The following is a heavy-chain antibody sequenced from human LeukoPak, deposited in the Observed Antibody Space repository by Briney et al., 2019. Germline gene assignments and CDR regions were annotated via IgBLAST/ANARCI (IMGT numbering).Heavy chain of an antibody. D-gene: IGHD2-21*02. V-gene: IGHV3-7*01. CDR2: INPDGRDT. J-gene: IGHJ1*01. CDR3: TSWGDTTAEYFQR. CDR1: GFTFNRCW. Sequence: GGSLRLSCVVSGFTFNRCWMNWVRQAPGKGLEWVAHINPDGRDTYYVDSVKGRFTISRDNAQNSMYLQMNSLRVDDTAVYYGTSWGDTTAEYFQRWGQGTLVTVSS.